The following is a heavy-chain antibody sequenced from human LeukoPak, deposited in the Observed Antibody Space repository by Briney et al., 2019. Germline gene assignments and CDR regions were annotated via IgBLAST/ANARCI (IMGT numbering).Heavy chain of an antibody. CDR3: ARGLNGNYDSGAYAY. CDR2: MNPNNANT. J-gene: IGHJ4*02. V-gene: IGHV1-8*01. Sequence: ASVKVSCKASGYTFTSYDISWARQAPGLGLEWMAWMNPNNANTGYGQKFQGRVTLTKNIAINTAYMELSSLRPEDTAVYYCARGLNGNYDSGAYAYWGQGTLVTVSS. CDR1: GYTFTSYD. D-gene: IGHD3-22*01.